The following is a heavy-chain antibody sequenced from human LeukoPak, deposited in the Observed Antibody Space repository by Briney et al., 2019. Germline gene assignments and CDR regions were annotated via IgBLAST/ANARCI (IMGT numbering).Heavy chain of an antibody. D-gene: IGHD3-22*01. CDR3: ARDNYDSSGYYMALVY. CDR1: GFTFSSYA. CDR2: ISYDGSNK. V-gene: IGHV3-30-3*01. Sequence: PGTSLRLSCAASGFTFSSYAMHWVRQAPGKGLEWVAVISYDGSNKYYADSVKGRFTISRDNSKNTLYLQMNSLRAEDTAVYYCARDNYDSSGYYMALVYWGQGTLVTVSS. J-gene: IGHJ4*02.